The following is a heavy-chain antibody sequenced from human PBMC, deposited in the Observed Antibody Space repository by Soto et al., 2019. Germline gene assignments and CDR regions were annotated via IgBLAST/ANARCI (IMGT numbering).Heavy chain of an antibody. CDR1: GSSISSSTYY. CDR3: VRHNWSSGWQYYFDY. J-gene: IGHJ4*02. D-gene: IGHD6-19*01. CDR2: IYHNGNT. Sequence: PSETLSLTCTVSGSSISSSTYYWGWIRQPPGKGLEWIGGIYHNGNTYYNPSLKSRVTISVDTSKNQVSLKLNSVTAADTAVYHCVRHNWSSGWQYYFDYWGQGTLVTVSS. V-gene: IGHV4-39*01.